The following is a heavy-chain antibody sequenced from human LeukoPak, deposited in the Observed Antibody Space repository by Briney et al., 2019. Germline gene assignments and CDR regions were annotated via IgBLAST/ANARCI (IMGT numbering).Heavy chain of an antibody. Sequence: GSLRLSCAASGFTFNSYSMNWVRQAPGKGLEWVSYISSSSSTIYYADSVKGRFTISRDNAKNSLYLQMNSLRDEDTAVYYCARDQKDYYDSSGYQYYFDYWGQGTLVTVSS. J-gene: IGHJ4*02. V-gene: IGHV3-48*02. CDR1: GFTFNSYS. D-gene: IGHD3-22*01. CDR2: ISSSSSTI. CDR3: ARDQKDYYDSSGYQYYFDY.